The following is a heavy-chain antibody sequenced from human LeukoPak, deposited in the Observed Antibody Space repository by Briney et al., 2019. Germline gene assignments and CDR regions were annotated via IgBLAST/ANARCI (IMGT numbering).Heavy chain of an antibody. Sequence: ASVKVSCKTSGYTFTSYAINWVRQAPGQGLEWMGWINPNSGGTNYQGRVTMTRDTSISTAYMELSRLRSDDTAVYYCARASGVSRSMIVDAFDIWGQGTMVTVSS. D-gene: IGHD3-22*01. V-gene: IGHV1-2*02. CDR2: INPNSGGT. CDR1: GYTFTSYA. CDR3: ARASGVSRSMIVDAFDI. J-gene: IGHJ3*02.